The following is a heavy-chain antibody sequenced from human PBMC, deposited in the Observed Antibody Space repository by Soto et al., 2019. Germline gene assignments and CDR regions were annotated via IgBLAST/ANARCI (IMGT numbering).Heavy chain of an antibody. J-gene: IGHJ6*02. V-gene: IGHV5-10-1*01. CDR3: ARIGYCTSTSCYIHYYYGMDV. Sequence: GGSLKSSGKGSGYSFTSYWSSWVRQMPGKGLEWMVRIDPSESYTNYSPSFQGHVTISAHQSISTAYLQWRSLKASDTAMYSCARIGYCTSTSCYIHYYYGMDVWGQGTTVTVSS. CDR2: IDPSESYT. CDR1: GYSFTSYW. D-gene: IGHD2-2*02.